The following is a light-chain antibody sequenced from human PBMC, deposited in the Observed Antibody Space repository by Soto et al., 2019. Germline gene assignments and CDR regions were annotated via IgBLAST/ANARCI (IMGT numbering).Light chain of an antibody. CDR1: SSDVGGYNY. V-gene: IGLV2-14*01. CDR2: DVS. J-gene: IGLJ1*01. CDR3: SSYTSSSTPRCV. Sequence: QSVLTQPASVSGSPGQSITISCTGTSSDVGGYNYVSWYQQHPGKAPKLMIYDVSNRPSGVSNRFSGYKSGNTASLTISGLQAEDEADYYCSSYTSSSTPRCVFGTGTKLTVL.